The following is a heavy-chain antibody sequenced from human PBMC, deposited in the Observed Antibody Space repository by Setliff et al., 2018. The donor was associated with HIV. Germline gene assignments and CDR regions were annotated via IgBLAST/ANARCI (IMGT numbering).Heavy chain of an antibody. Sequence: GGSLRLSCEASGFTFDDYAMHWGRQAPGKGLEWVAGINWNSVSRAYADSVQGRFTISRDNAKNLVYLEMGSLRPEDTALYFCAKDYGDGHNWGAFDIWGQGMMVTVSS. D-gene: IGHD1-1*01. CDR1: GFTFDDYA. CDR2: INWNSVSR. V-gene: IGHV3-9*01. CDR3: AKDYGDGHNWGAFDI. J-gene: IGHJ3*02.